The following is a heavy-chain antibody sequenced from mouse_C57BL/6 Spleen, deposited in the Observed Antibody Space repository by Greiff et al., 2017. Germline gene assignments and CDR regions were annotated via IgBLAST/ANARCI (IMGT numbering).Heavy chain of an antibody. Sequence: QVQLKESGAELMKPGASVKLSCKATGYTFTGYWIEWVKQRPGQGLEWIGEILPGSGNTNYNEKFKGKSTFTADTSSNTASMQLRSLTTAASAIYYCARHDDYYGSSYPFAYWGQGTLVTVSA. CDR3: ARHDDYYGSSYPFAY. CDR1: GYTFTGYW. J-gene: IGHJ3*01. V-gene: IGHV1-9*01. CDR2: ILPGSGNT. D-gene: IGHD1-1*01.